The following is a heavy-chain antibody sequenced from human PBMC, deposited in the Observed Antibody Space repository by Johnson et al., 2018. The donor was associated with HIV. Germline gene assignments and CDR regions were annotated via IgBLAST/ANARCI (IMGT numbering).Heavy chain of an antibody. Sequence: QVQLVESGGGLVQPGRSLRLSCAASGFTVSSNYMSWIRQAPGKGLEWVSYISSSGSTIYYAAPVKGRFTISRDDSKNTAYLQMNSLKTEDTAVYYCTSYFSYSSSWYRGFGGAFDIWGQGTMVTVSS. J-gene: IGHJ3*02. CDR1: GFTVSSNY. D-gene: IGHD6-13*01. CDR2: ISSSGSTI. CDR3: TSYFSYSSSWYRGFGGAFDI. V-gene: IGHV3-11*01.